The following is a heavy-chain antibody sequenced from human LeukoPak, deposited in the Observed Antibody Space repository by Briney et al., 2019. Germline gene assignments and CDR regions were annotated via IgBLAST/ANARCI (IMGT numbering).Heavy chain of an antibody. CDR3: AREGEQLAFDY. D-gene: IGHD6-6*01. Sequence: PGGSLRLSCAASGFTFKSYGMSWVRQAPGKGLEWVSSISSSSSHIYYADSVRGRFTISRDNARNSLYLQMNSLRAEDTAVYYCAREGEQLAFDYRGQGTLVTVSS. J-gene: IGHJ4*02. V-gene: IGHV3-21*01. CDR1: GFTFKSYG. CDR2: ISSSSSHI.